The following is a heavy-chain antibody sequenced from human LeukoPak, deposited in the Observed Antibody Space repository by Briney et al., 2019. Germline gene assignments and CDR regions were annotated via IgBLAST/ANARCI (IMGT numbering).Heavy chain of an antibody. CDR1: GYTFITYG. CDR3: ARVKTIAARYYYYGMDV. CDR2: ISAYNGNT. D-gene: IGHD6-13*01. Sequence: ASVKVSCKASGYTFITYGISWVRQAPGQGLEWMGWISAYNGNTNYAQKPQGRVTMTTDTSTSTAYMELRSLRSDDTAVYYCARVKTIAARYYYYGMDVWGQGTTVTVSS. V-gene: IGHV1-18*01. J-gene: IGHJ6*02.